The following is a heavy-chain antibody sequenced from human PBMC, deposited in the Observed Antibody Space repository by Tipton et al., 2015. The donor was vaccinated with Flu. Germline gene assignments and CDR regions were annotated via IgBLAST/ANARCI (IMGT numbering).Heavy chain of an antibody. Sequence: TLSLTCTVSGGSVNSYFWSWIRQPPGKGLEWIGGLSYSGRTYYNPSLKSRVTMSVDTSKNQFSLKLNSVTAADTAVYYCARLSYYDVDLKNFYFDHWGQGALVTVSS. CDR1: GGSVNSYF. D-gene: IGHD3-10*02. CDR3: ARLSYYDVDLKNFYFDH. V-gene: IGHV4-59*04. CDR2: LSYSGRT. J-gene: IGHJ4*02.